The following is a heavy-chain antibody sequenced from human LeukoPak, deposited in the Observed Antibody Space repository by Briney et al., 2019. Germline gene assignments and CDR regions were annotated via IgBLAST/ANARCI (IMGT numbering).Heavy chain of an antibody. D-gene: IGHD4-11*01. CDR3: ARRHDYSNYPDY. CDR1: GFTFSNAW. J-gene: IGHJ4*02. CDR2: ISSSSSYI. Sequence: PGGPLRLSCATSGFTFSNAWMNWVRQAPGKGLEWVSSISSSSSYIYYADSVKGRFTISRDNAKNSLYLQMNSLRAEDTAVYYCARRHDYSNYPDYWGQGTLVTVSS. V-gene: IGHV3-21*01.